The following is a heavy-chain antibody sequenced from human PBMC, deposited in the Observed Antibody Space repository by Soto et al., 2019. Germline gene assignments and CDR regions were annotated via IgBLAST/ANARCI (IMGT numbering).Heavy chain of an antibody. V-gene: IGHV1-2*04. D-gene: IGHD2-2*01. Sequence: ASVKVSCKASGYTFTGYYMHWVRQAPGQGLEWMGWINPNSGGTNYAQKFQGWVTMTRDTSISTAYMELSSLRSEDTAVYYCASRIVPAAIDYWGQGTLVTVSS. CDR2: INPNSGGT. J-gene: IGHJ4*02. CDR1: GYTFTGYY. CDR3: ASRIVPAAIDY.